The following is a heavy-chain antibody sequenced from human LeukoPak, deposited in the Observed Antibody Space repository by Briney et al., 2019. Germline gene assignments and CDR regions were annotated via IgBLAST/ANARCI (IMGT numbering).Heavy chain of an antibody. CDR2: INSDGSST. V-gene: IGHV3-74*01. Sequence: PGGSLRLSCAASGFTFSSYWMHWVRQAPGKGLVWVSRINSDGSSTSYADSVKGRFTISRDNAKNTLYLQMNSLSAEDTAVYYCARSPSGSDHNYFDYWGQGTLVTVSS. CDR1: GFTFSSYW. J-gene: IGHJ4*02. CDR3: ARSPSGSDHNYFDY. D-gene: IGHD3-10*01.